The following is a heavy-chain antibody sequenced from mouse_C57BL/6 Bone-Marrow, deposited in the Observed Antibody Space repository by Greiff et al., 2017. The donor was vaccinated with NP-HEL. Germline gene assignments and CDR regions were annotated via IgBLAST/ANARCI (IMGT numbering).Heavy chain of an antibody. V-gene: IGHV14-4*01. Sequence: EVQLQQSGAELVRPGASVKLSCTASGFNIKDDYIHWVKQRPEQGLEWIGWIEPENGDTEYAAKFQGKATITADTSSNTAYLHVSSLTSEDTAVYSCTTDIYPAWFAYWGQGTLVTVSA. CDR2: IEPENGDT. D-gene: IGHD2-1*01. CDR1: GFNIKDDY. J-gene: IGHJ3*01. CDR3: TTDIYPAWFAY.